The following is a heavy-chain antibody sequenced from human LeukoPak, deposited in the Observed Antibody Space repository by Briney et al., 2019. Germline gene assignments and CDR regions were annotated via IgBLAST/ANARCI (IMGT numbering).Heavy chain of an antibody. Sequence: GGSLRLSCAASGFTLSGNWMHWVRQAPGKGLVWVSRSNSDGSSTIYADSVKGRFTISRDNAKNTLYLQMNSLRAEDTAVYYCARRDNYDYWGQGTLVTVSS. CDR2: SNSDGSST. J-gene: IGHJ4*02. CDR3: ARRDNYDY. CDR1: GFTLSGNW. D-gene: IGHD2-15*01. V-gene: IGHV3-74*01.